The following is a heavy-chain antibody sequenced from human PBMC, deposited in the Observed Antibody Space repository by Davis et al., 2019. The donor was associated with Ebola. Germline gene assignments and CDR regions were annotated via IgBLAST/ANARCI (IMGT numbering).Heavy chain of an antibody. D-gene: IGHD5-24*01. CDR3: ARDLARGGYSPFDC. V-gene: IGHV3-74*01. CDR2: VNSDGSNT. J-gene: IGHJ4*02. CDR1: QFNFTGAW. Sequence: PGGSLRLSCAGSQFNFTGAWMNWVRQAPGKGLVWVSRVNSDGSNTNYADSVKGRFTISRDNAKNTLYLQMNSLRAEDTAVYYCARDLARGGYSPFDCWGQGSLVTVSS.